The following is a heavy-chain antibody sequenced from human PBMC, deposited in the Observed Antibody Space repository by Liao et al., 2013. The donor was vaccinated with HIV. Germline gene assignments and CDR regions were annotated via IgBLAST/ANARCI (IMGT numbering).Heavy chain of an antibody. Sequence: QVQLRESGPGLVKPSQTLSLSCTVSGDSISGGNYFLNWIRQPAGKGLEWIGRIYTSGNTDYNPSLKSRVTISLDTSNNQFSLKLTSVTAADTAVYYCARLRRSGKHNWGQGILVTVSS. CDR3: ARLRRSGKHN. J-gene: IGHJ4*02. V-gene: IGHV4-61*02. D-gene: IGHD3-10*01. CDR1: GDSISGGNYF. CDR2: IYTSGNT.